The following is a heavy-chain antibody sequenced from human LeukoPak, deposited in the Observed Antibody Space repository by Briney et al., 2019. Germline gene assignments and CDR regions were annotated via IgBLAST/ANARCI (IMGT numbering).Heavy chain of an antibody. D-gene: IGHD6-13*01. Sequence: HGESLKISCKASGYSFTTNWIGWVRQMPGQGLEWMGIIFPVDSDTRYSPSFQGQVTISADKSISTAYLQWRSLKASDTAIYYCAKSSYRGAIAAAGVDYWGQGTLVTVSS. CDR1: GYSFTTNW. CDR2: IFPVDSDT. J-gene: IGHJ4*02. CDR3: AKSSYRGAIAAAGVDY. V-gene: IGHV5-51*01.